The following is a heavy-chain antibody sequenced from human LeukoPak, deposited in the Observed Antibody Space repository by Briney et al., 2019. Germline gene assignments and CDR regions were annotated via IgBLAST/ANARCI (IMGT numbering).Heavy chain of an antibody. Sequence: SETLSLTCTVSGGSISSYYWNWIRQPPGKGLEWIGYIFYSGSTSYNPSLKSRVTISVDTSKNQFSLKLTSVTAADTAMYYCARKGYFDSWGQGTLVTVSS. CDR3: ARKGYFDS. V-gene: IGHV4-59*08. CDR1: GGSISSYY. CDR2: IFYSGST. J-gene: IGHJ4*02.